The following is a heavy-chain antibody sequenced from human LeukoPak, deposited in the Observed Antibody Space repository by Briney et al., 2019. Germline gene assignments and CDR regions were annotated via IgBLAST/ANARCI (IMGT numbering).Heavy chain of an antibody. CDR3: AKDDNYIRFLS. Sequence: GEALRLSCAASGFTFSSHGMNWVRQAPGKGLEWVSGISGSGGNTYYADSVKGRSTISRDNSKNTLYLQMNSLRAEDTAVYYCAKDDNYIRFLSWGQGTLVTVSS. CDR2: ISGSGGNT. D-gene: IGHD3-16*01. V-gene: IGHV3-23*01. CDR1: GFTFSSHG. J-gene: IGHJ5*02.